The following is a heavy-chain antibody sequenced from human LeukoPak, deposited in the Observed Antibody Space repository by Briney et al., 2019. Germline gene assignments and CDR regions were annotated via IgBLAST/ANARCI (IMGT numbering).Heavy chain of an antibody. J-gene: IGHJ4*02. V-gene: IGHV3-9*01. CDR1: GFTFSAFW. CDR3: AKDIGSFDY. Sequence: PGGSLRLSCAASGFTFSAFWMHWVRQAPGKGLEWVSGISWNSGSIGYADSVKGRFTISRDNAKNSLYLQMNSLRAEDTALYYCAKDIGSFDYWGQGTLVTVSS. CDR2: ISWNSGSI.